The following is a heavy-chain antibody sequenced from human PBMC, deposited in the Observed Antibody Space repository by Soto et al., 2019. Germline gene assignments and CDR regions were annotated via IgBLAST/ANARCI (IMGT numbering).Heavy chain of an antibody. D-gene: IGHD3-9*01. V-gene: IGHV3-53*01. CDR2: IYSGGST. CDR3: ARDRSFAGYFDWSPYYYGMDV. J-gene: IGHJ6*02. Sequence: GGSLRLSCAASGFTVSSNYMSWVRQAPGKGLEWVSVIYSGGSTYYADSVKGRFTISRDNSKNTLYLQMNSLRAEDTAVYYCARDRSFAGYFDWSPYYYGMDVWGQGTTVTVSS. CDR1: GFTVSSNY.